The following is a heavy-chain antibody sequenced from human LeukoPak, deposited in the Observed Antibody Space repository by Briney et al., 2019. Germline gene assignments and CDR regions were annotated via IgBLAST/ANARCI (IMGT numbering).Heavy chain of an antibody. CDR2: IYYSSST. J-gene: IGHJ3*02. V-gene: IGHV4-59*01. CDR1: GGSISSYY. D-gene: IGHD3-10*01. CDR3: ASNYYRTDYAFDI. Sequence: SETLSLTCTVSGGSISSYYWSWIRQPPGKGREGIGYIYYSSSTNYNPSLKKRVTISVDTSKNQFSLKLSSVTAPDTAVYYCASNYYRTDYAFDIWGQGTMVTVSS.